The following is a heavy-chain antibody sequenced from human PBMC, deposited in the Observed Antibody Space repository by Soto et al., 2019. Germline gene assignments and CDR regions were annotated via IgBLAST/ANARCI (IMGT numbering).Heavy chain of an antibody. J-gene: IGHJ4*02. CDR2: ISSSSSYI. CDR1: GFTFSSYS. Sequence: PGGSLRLSCAASGFTFSSYSMNWVRQAPGKGLEWVSSISSSSSYIYYADSVKGRFTISRDNAKNSLYLQMNSLRAEDTAVYYCARGLFSGYDRPGAFDYWGQGTLVTVSS. V-gene: IGHV3-21*01. CDR3: ARGLFSGYDRPGAFDY. D-gene: IGHD5-12*01.